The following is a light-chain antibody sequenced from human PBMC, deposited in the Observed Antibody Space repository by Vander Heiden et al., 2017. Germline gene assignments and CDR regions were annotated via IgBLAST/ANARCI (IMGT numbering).Light chain of an antibody. J-gene: IGKJ4*01. CDR1: QSVGSS. Sequence: EIVMTQPPATLSVSPGERATLSCRASQSVGSSLAWYQQKPGQGPRLLIYGASTRATGIPARFSGSGSGTEFTLTISSLQSEDFAVYYCQQYNNWPLTFGGGAKVEIK. CDR2: GAS. CDR3: QQYNNWPLT. V-gene: IGKV3-15*01.